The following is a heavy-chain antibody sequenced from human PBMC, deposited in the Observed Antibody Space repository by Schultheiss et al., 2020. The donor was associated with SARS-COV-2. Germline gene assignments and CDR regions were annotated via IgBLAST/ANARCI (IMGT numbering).Heavy chain of an antibody. CDR3: ASLRPHHMYSSSLFGGWFDP. Sequence: SQTLSLTCTVSGGSISRGSYYWTWVRQPAGKGLEWIGYIYYSGSTNYNPSLKSRVTISVDTSKNQFSLKLTSVTAADTAVYYCASLRPHHMYSSSLFGGWFDPWGQGTLVTVSS. J-gene: IGHJ5*02. V-gene: IGHV4-61*09. D-gene: IGHD1-26*01. CDR1: GGSISRGSYY. CDR2: IYYSGST.